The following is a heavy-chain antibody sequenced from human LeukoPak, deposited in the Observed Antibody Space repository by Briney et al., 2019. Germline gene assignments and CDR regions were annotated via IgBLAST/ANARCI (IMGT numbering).Heavy chain of an antibody. CDR2: ISYDGSNK. J-gene: IGHJ6*02. Sequence: GRSLRLSCAASGFTFSSYAMHWVRQAPGKGLEWVAVISYDGSNKSYADSVKVRFTISRDNSKNTLYLQMNSLRAEDTAVYCCARDREYYDILTGYPYCYGMDVWGQGTTVTVS. D-gene: IGHD3-9*01. CDR3: ARDREYYDILTGYPYCYGMDV. V-gene: IGHV3-30-3*01. CDR1: GFTFSSYA.